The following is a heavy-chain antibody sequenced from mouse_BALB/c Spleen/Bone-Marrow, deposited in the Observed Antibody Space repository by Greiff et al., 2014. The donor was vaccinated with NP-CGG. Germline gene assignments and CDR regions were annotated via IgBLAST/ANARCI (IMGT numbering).Heavy chain of an antibody. D-gene: IGHD1-2*01. CDR1: GFSLSTSGMG. CDR3: ARKDYGYSYAMDY. J-gene: IGHJ4*01. Sequence: LQQSGPGILQPSQTLSLTCSFSGFSLSTSGMGVSWIRQPSGKGLEWLAHIYWDDDKRYNPPLKSRLTISKDTPSNQVFLKITSVDTADTATYYCARKDYGYSYAMDYWGQGTSVTVSS. CDR2: IYWDDDK. V-gene: IGHV8-12*01.